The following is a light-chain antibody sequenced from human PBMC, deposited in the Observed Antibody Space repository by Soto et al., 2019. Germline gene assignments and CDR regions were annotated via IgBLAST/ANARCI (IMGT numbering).Light chain of an antibody. Sequence: DIQLTQSPSFLYASVGDRVTITCRASQGISSYLAWYQQKPGKAPKLLIYAASTLQSGVPSRFSGSGSGTEFTLTISSLQPEDFATYYCQQLNSYPRAFTFGPGTKVDIK. CDR2: AAS. CDR3: QQLNSYPRAFT. J-gene: IGKJ3*01. CDR1: QGISSY. V-gene: IGKV1-9*01.